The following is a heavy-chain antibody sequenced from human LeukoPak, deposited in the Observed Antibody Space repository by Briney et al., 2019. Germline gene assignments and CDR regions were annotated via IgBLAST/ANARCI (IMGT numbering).Heavy chain of an antibody. J-gene: IGHJ6*03. CDR3: ARVGVVVPAAAYYYYMDV. CDR2: ISSSSSYI. V-gene: IGHV3-21*01. CDR1: GFTFSSYS. Sequence: GGSLRLSCAASGFTFSSYSMNWVRQAPGKGLEWVSSISSSSSYIYYADSVKGRFTISRDNAKNSLYLQMNSLRAEDTAVYYCARVGVVVPAAAYYYYMDVWGKGTTVTVSS. D-gene: IGHD2-2*01.